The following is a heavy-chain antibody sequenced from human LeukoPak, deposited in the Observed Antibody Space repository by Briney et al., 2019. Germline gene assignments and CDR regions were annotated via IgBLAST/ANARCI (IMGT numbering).Heavy chain of an antibody. J-gene: IGHJ2*01. V-gene: IGHV4-34*01. CDR1: GGSFSDYY. CDR2: INHSGSN. D-gene: IGHD4-23*01. CDR3: ARTYGGDWYFDL. Sequence: SETLSLTCAVYGGSFSDYYWSWIRQPPGKGLEWIGEINHSGSNNYNPSLKSRVTISVDTSKNQFSLKLSSVTAADTAVYYCARTYGGDWYFDLWGRGTLVTVAS.